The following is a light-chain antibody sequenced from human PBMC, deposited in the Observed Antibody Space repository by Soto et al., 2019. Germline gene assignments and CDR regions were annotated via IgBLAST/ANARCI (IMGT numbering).Light chain of an antibody. CDR2: AAS. V-gene: IGKV1-12*01. CDR1: QGISSR. Sequence: DIQMTQSPSSVSASVGDRVTITCRASQGISSRLAWYQQKPGKAPNRLIYAASSLQSGVPSRFSGSGSETYFTLTIGSLQPEDFATSYCQQSNSFPLTYGGGTKVEIK. J-gene: IGKJ4*01. CDR3: QQSNSFPLT.